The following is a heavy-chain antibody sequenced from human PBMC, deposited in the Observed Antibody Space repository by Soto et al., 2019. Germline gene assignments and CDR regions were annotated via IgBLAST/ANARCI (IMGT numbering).Heavy chain of an antibody. Sequence: EVQLVESGGGVVRPGGSLRLSCAASGVTFDDYGMSWVRQAPGKGLEWVSGINWNGGSTGYADSVKGRFTISRDNAKKPLYLQMNSMRADDTAWYNCARTAVRYYYYYMDVWGKGTTVTVSS. J-gene: IGHJ6*03. V-gene: IGHV3-20*01. CDR2: INWNGGST. CDR1: GVTFDDYG. CDR3: ARTAVRYYYYYMDV.